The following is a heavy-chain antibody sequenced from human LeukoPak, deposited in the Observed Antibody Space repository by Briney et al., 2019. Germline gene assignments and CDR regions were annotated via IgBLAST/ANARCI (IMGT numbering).Heavy chain of an antibody. CDR3: ARTSQEGSGSYYYDL. D-gene: IGHD3-10*01. CDR2: IYTTGST. J-gene: IGHJ4*02. Sequence: SETLSLTCTVSADSISSGYYYWTWIRQPAGKGLEWIGRIYTTGSTNYNPSLKSRVTMSLDTSNNQFSLKLSSVTAADTAVYYCARTSQEGSGSYYYDLWGQGTLVTVSS. V-gene: IGHV4-61*02. CDR1: ADSISSGYYY.